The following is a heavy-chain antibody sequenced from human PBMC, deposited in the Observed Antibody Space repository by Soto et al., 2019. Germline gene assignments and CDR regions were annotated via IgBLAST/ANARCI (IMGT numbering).Heavy chain of an antibody. Sequence: GGSLRLSCAASGFTFSTYAMNWVRQFPGRGLEWVSYISSSSSAIDYADSVKGRFTVSRDNAKNSLYLQMNSLRDEDTAVYYCASDRSLGSNWYYYLESWGQGTLVTVS. J-gene: IGHJ4*02. CDR1: GFTFSTYA. D-gene: IGHD3-16*01. V-gene: IGHV3-48*02. CDR2: ISSSSSAI. CDR3: ASDRSLGSNWYYYLES.